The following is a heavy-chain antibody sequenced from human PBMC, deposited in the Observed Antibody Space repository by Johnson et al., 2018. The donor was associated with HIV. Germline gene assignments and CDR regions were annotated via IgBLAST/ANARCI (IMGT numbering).Heavy chain of an antibody. CDR1: GFTFSDYY. J-gene: IGHJ3*02. V-gene: IGHV3-11*04. CDR2: ISSSGSTI. Sequence: QVQLVESGGGLVKPGGSLRLSCAASGFTFSDYYMSWIRQAPGKGLEWVSSISSSGSTIYYADSVKGRFTISRDNAKNSLYLQMNRLRADDTAVYYCAGGRGWVTLNAFDMWGQGTLVTVSS. CDR3: AGGRGWVTLNAFDM. D-gene: IGHD4-23*01.